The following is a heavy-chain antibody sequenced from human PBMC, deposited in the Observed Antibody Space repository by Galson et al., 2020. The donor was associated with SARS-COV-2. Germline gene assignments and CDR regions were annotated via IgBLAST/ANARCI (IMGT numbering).Heavy chain of an antibody. CDR2: IYPDDSYT. Sequence: AGESLKISCKASRYSFTNYWIGWVRQMPGKGLEWMGVIYPDDSYTIYSPSFQGQVTISADKSITTAYLQWSGLKASDTAMYYCARHGASSGWYEGIDYWGQGTLVAVSS. D-gene: IGHD6-19*01. V-gene: IGHV5-51*01. CDR1: RYSFTNYW. CDR3: ARHGASSGWYEGIDY. J-gene: IGHJ4*02.